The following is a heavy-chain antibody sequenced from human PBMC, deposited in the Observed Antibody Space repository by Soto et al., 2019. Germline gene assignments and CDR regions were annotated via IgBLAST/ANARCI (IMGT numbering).Heavy chain of an antibody. CDR1: GFAFSTYV. CDR3: AKVTKRAAAGRYEYYKYGMDA. Sequence: GGSLRLSCAAAGFAFSTYVMTWVRQAPGKGLEWVSVISGSGGSSYYAASVKGRFTISRDNSKNTLFLQMNGLRAEDTAVYYCAKVTKRAAAGRYEYYKYGMDAWGQGTTVTVSS. J-gene: IGHJ6*02. V-gene: IGHV3-23*01. D-gene: IGHD6-13*01. CDR2: ISGSGGSS.